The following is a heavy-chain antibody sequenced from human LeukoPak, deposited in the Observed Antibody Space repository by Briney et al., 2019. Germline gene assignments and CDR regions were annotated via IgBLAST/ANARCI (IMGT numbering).Heavy chain of an antibody. D-gene: IGHD2-2*01. Sequence: PGGSLRLSCAASGFTVSSNCMSWVRQAPGKGLEWVSAIVQSGARTYYADSVKGRFTISKDNSKNTLYLQMDSLRAEDTALYYCAKDGSPYCFGTSCLNWFDRWGQGTLVTVSS. J-gene: IGHJ5*02. CDR2: IVQSGART. CDR1: GFTVSSNC. V-gene: IGHV3-23*01. CDR3: AKDGSPYCFGTSCLNWFDR.